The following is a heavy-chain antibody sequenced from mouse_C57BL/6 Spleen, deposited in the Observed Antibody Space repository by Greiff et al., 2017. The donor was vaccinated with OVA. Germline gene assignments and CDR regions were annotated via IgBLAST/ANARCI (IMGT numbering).Heavy chain of an antibody. V-gene: IGHV1-74*01. CDR2: IHPSDSDT. CDR3: ATGGLRGYFDY. CDR1: GYTFTSYW. Sequence: QVQLQQPGAELVKPGASVKVSCQASGYTFTSYWMHWVKQRPGQGLEWIGRIHPSDSDTNYNQKFKGKATLTVAKSSSTAYMQLSSLTSEDSAVYYCATGGLRGYFDYWGQGTTLTVSS. D-gene: IGHD2-4*01. J-gene: IGHJ2*01.